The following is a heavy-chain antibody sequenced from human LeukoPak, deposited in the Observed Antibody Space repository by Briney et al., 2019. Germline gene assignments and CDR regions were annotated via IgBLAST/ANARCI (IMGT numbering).Heavy chain of an antibody. CDR1: GSTFSSYA. D-gene: IGHD3-22*01. CDR3: ASPGGDYYDSSGYSTYYYYGMDV. CDR2: ISGSGGST. V-gene: IGHV3-23*01. Sequence: PGGSLRLSCAASGSTFSSYAMSWVRQAPGKGLEWVSAISGSGGSTYYADSVKGRFTISRDNSKNTLYLQMNSLRAEDTAVYYCASPGGDYYDSSGYSTYYYYGMDVWGQGTTVTVSS. J-gene: IGHJ6*02.